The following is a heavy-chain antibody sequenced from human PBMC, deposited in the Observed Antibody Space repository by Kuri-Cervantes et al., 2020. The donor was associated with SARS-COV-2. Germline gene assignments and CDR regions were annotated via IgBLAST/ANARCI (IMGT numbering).Heavy chain of an antibody. CDR3: ARGVHCSGGSCLEGAFDI. J-gene: IGHJ3*02. Sequence: ASVKVSCKASGCTFTGYYMHWVRQAPGQGLEWMGWINPNSGGTNYAQKFQGWVTMTRDTSISTAYMELSRLRSDDTAVYYCARGVHCSGGSCLEGAFDIWGQGTMVTVSS. V-gene: IGHV1-2*04. D-gene: IGHD2-15*01. CDR2: INPNSGGT. CDR1: GCTFTGYY.